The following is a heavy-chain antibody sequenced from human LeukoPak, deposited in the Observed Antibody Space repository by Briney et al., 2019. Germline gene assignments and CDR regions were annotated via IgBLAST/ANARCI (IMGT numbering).Heavy chain of an antibody. CDR1: GYTFTSYY. CDR2: IIPIFGTA. J-gene: IGHJ4*02. D-gene: IGHD2-15*01. Sequence: SVKVSCKASGYTFTSYYMHWVRQAPGQGLEWMGGIIPIFGTANYAQKFQGRVTITADESTSTAYMELSSLRSEDTAVYYCAKGRVAATFDYWGQGTLVTVSS. CDR3: AKGRVAATFDY. V-gene: IGHV1-69*13.